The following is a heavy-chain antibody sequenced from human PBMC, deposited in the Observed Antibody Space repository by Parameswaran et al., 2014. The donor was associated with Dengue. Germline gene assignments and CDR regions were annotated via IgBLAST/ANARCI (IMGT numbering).Heavy chain of an antibody. CDR3: ARVGMVAATRPYYFDY. J-gene: IGHJ4*02. V-gene: IGHV4-30-4*01. Sequence: YIYYSGSTYYNPSLKSRVTISVDTSKNQFSLKLSSVTAADTAVYYCARVGMVAATRPYYFDYWGQGTLVTVSS. CDR2: IYYSGST. D-gene: IGHD2-15*01.